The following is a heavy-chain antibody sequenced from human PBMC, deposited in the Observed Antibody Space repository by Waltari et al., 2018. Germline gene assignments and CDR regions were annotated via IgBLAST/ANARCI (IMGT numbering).Heavy chain of an antibody. CDR3: ARDKGATVRGTLDY. D-gene: IGHD4-4*01. J-gene: IGHJ4*02. Sequence: EVQLVESGGGLVKPGGSLRLSCAASGFTFSSYRMNWVRQAPGKGLEWVSYISSSSSYIDYADSVKGRFTISRDNAKNSLYLQMNSLRAEDTAGYYCARDKGATVRGTLDYWGQGTLVTVSS. V-gene: IGHV3-21*01. CDR1: GFTFSSYR. CDR2: ISSSSSYI.